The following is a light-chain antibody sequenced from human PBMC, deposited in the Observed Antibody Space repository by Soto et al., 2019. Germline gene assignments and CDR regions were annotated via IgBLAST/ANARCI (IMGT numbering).Light chain of an antibody. V-gene: IGLV2-8*01. CDR3: SSYAGSDNPSV. J-gene: IGLJ1*01. Sequence: QSFLAEPPSASVSPGQSVTISCTGTSGDVGGYDYVSWYQQHPGKAPKLMIYEVTKRPLGVPDRFSGSKSGNTASLTVSGLQAEDEADYYCSSYAGSDNPSVFGTGTKVTVL. CDR2: EVT. CDR1: SGDVGGYDY.